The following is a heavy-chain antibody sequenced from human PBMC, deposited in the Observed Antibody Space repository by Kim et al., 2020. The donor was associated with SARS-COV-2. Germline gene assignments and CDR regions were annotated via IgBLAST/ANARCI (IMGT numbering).Heavy chain of an antibody. J-gene: IGHJ6*02. V-gene: IGHV3-30*01. Sequence: YADTVKGRITISRDNTTKTLYLQMNSLGAEDTAVYYCARGYYYYYYGMDVWGQGTTVTVSS. CDR3: ARGYYYYYYGMDV.